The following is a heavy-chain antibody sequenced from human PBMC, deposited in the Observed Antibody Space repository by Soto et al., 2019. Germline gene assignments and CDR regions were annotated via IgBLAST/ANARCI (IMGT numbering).Heavy chain of an antibody. CDR3: ARQGYSSGMDV. V-gene: IGHV4-61*08. J-gene: IGHJ6*02. CDR1: GGSINSGDYY. D-gene: IGHD3-22*01. CDR2: IYYSGST. Sequence: SETLSLTCTVSGGSINSGDYYWSWIRQPPGKGLEWIGYIYYSGSTNYNPSLKSRVTISVDTSKNQFSLKLSSVTAADTAVYYCARQGYSSGMDVWGQGTTVTVSS.